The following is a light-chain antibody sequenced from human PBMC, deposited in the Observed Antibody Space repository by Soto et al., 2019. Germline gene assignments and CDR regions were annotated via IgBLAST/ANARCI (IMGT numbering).Light chain of an antibody. CDR1: SSDVGGYNY. Sequence: QSALTQPPSASGSPGQSVTISCTGTSSDVGGYNYVSWYQPHPGKAPKLTIYEVSKRPSGVPDRFSGSKSGNTASLTVSGLQAEDEADYYCSSYAGSNNLVFGGGTKLTVL. CDR2: EVS. V-gene: IGLV2-8*01. J-gene: IGLJ2*01. CDR3: SSYAGSNNLV.